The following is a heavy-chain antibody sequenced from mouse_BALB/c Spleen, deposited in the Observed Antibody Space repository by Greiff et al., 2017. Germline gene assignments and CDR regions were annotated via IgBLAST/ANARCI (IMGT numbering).Heavy chain of an antibody. CDR2: IWAGGST. J-gene: IGHJ4*01. CDR3: ARGLRRTDYYAMDY. CDR1: GFSLTSYG. Sequence: VKLQESGPGLVAPSQSLSITCTVSGFSLTSYGVHWVRQPPGKGLEWLGVIWAGGSTNYNSALMSRLSISKDNSKSQVFLKMNSLQTDDTAMYYCARGLRRTDYYAMDYWGQGTSVTVSS. V-gene: IGHV2-9*02. D-gene: IGHD2-2*01.